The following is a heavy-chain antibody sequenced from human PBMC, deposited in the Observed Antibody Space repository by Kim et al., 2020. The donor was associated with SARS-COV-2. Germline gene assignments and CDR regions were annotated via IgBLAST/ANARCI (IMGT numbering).Heavy chain of an antibody. Sequence: SETLSLTCTVSGGSISSYYWSWIRQPPGKGLEWIGYIYYSGSTNYNPSLKSRVTISVDTSKNQFSLKLSSVTAADTAVYYCATSSLDILTGNDAFDIWGQGTMVTVSS. D-gene: IGHD3-9*01. CDR1: GGSISSYY. CDR2: IYYSGST. J-gene: IGHJ3*02. V-gene: IGHV4-59*01. CDR3: ATSSLDILTGNDAFDI.